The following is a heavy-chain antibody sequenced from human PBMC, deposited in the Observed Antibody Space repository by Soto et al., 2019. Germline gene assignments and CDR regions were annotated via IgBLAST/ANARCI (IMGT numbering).Heavy chain of an antibody. CDR3: AAAEFAYYYDSSGYYLAY. J-gene: IGHJ4*02. CDR2: IHDSGST. CDR1: SGSITNYY. Sequence: SETLSLTCTVSSGSITNYYWTWIRQPPGKELEWIGYIHDSGSTHYNPSLKSRVTMSLDTSENQFSLKLNSVTAADTAVYYCAAAEFAYYYDSSGYYLAYWGQGTLVTVSS. D-gene: IGHD3-22*01. V-gene: IGHV4-59*01.